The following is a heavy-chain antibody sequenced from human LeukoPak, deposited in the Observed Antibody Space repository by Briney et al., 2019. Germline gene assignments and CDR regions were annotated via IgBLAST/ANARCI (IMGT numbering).Heavy chain of an antibody. D-gene: IGHD3/OR15-3a*01. V-gene: IGHV3-23*01. CDR1: GLTFSSYA. Sequence: GGSLRLSCAASGLTFSSYAMSWVRQAPGKGLEWVSHITGSGDTTYYGDPVKGRFTISRDNSKNTLYLQMSSLRAEDTAVYYCARDFRPGLVPSFDYWGQGTLVTVSS. J-gene: IGHJ4*02. CDR2: ITGSGDTT. CDR3: ARDFRPGLVPSFDY.